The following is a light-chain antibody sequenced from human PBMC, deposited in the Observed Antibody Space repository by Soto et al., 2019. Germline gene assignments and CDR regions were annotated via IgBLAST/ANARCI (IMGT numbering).Light chain of an antibody. Sequence: DIQMTQSPSTLPASVGDRVTITCRASQSIDRWLAWYQQRPGKGPKILLYHAFSLETGVPSRFSGSGSGTEFTLTISSLQPDDFATYYCQHYNSYGTFGEGTNVDIK. J-gene: IGKJ1*01. CDR3: QHYNSYGT. CDR2: HAF. V-gene: IGKV1-5*01. CDR1: QSIDRW.